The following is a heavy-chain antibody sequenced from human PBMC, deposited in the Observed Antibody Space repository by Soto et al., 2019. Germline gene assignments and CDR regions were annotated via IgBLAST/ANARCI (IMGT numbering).Heavy chain of an antibody. CDR2: FDPEDSET. CDR3: AKGTTVTHFDY. Sequence: GASVKVSCKVSGYTLTELSMHWVRQAPGKGLEWMGSFDPEDSETIDAQKFQGRVTMTENTSKDTANMELSSLRSQDTEVYYCAKGTTVTHFDYWGQGTLVTVSS. D-gene: IGHD4-17*01. V-gene: IGHV1-24*01. J-gene: IGHJ4*02. CDR1: GYTLTELS.